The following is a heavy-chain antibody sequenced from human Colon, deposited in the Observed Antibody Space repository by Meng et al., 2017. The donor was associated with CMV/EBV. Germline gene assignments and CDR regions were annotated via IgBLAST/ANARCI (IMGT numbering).Heavy chain of an antibody. CDR1: EYSFIGFH. CDR3: ARPVSQAMAFSY. CDR2: LNPHTGAI. V-gene: IGHV1-2*02. J-gene: IGHJ4*02. D-gene: IGHD5-24*01. Sequence: ASVKVSCKASEYSFIGFHIHWVRQAPGQGLEWLGWLNPHTGAINYAQKFQGRVTMTRDTSISTAYMELSSLRSDDTAIYYCARPVSQAMAFSYWGPGTPVTVS.